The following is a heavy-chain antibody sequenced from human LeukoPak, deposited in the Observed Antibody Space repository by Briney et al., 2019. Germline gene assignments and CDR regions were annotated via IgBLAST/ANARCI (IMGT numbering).Heavy chain of an antibody. CDR2: ISYDGHNE. CDR3: AKGVGYGGMDV. Sequence: PGGSLRLSCAASGFTFSGYGTHWVRQAPGKGLEWVAVISYDGHNEYYADSVKGRFTISRDNSKNTVYVQMNSLRAEDTAVYYCAKGVGYGGMDVWGQGTTVTVSS. CDR1: GFTFSGYG. D-gene: IGHD2-8*01. V-gene: IGHV3-30*18. J-gene: IGHJ6*02.